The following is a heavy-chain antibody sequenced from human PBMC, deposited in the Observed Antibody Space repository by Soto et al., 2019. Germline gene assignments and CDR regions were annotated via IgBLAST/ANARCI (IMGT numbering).Heavy chain of an antibody. CDR3: ARDRGYYYDSSGYYPDAFDI. V-gene: IGHV3-21*01. Sequence: ESGGGLVKPGGSLRLSCAASGFTFSSYSMNWVRQAPGKGLEWVSSISSSSSYIYYADSVKGRFTISRDNAKNSLYLQMNSLRAEDTAVYYCARDRGYYYDSSGYYPDAFDIWGQGTMVTVSS. CDR1: GFTFSSYS. CDR2: ISSSSSYI. D-gene: IGHD3-22*01. J-gene: IGHJ3*02.